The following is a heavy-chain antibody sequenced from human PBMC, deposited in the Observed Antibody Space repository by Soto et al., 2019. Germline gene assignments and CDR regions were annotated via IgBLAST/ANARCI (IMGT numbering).Heavy chain of an antibody. J-gene: IGHJ6*04. CDR2: ISGNSGSL. CDR1: GFIFDDYA. CDR3: AKDRYSRPLYYYYGMDA. Sequence: EVQLVESGGGLVQPGRSLRLSCAASGFIFDDYAMHWVRQAPGKGLEWVSVISGNSGSLGYADSVKGRFTISRDNAKDSLYLQMSSPRAQDTPLYYSAKDRYSRPLYYYYGMDAWGKGTTVTVPS. D-gene: IGHD6-13*01. V-gene: IGHV3-9*01.